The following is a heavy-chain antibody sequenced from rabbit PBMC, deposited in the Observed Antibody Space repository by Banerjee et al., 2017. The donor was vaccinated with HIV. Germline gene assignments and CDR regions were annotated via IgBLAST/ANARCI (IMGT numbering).Heavy chain of an antibody. D-gene: IGHD4-1*01. V-gene: IGHV1S47*01. CDR2: INTGDGST. CDR1: GIDFSSYG. CDR3: ARVLVVAGVDL. Sequence: QEQLVESGGGLVTLGGSLKLSCKASGIDFSSYGISWVRQAPGKGLEWIAYINTGDGSTDYATWVNGRFTISLDNAQNTVFLQMTSLTAADTATYFCARVLVVAGVDLWGQGTLVTVS. J-gene: IGHJ6*01.